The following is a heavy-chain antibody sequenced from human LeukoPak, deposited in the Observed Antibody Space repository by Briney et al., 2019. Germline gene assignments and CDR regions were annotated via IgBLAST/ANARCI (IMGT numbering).Heavy chain of an antibody. V-gene: IGHV4-31*02. Sequence: SEPLSLPCTVSVGSISRGGYYWSWIRQHPGRSREWNGYFYYSESTHYNPPLKSRTIISVDTSKNQFSLKLTPVTAADTAVYYCARGTVPARWFDPWGQGTLVTVSS. CDR3: ARGTVPARWFDP. CDR1: VGSISRGGYY. J-gene: IGHJ5*02. CDR2: FYYSEST. D-gene: IGHD2-2*01.